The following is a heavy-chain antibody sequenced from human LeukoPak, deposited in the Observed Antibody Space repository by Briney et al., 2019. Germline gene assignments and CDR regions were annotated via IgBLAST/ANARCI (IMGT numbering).Heavy chain of an antibody. CDR2: IYSGGST. CDR3: ARDFKGAGFDY. Sequence: GGSLRLSCAASGFTFSSYSMNWVRQAPGKGLEWVSVIYSGGSTYYADSVKGRFTISRDNSKNTLYLQMKSLRAEDTAVYYCARDFKGAGFDYWGQGTLVTVSS. V-gene: IGHV3-53*01. D-gene: IGHD1-26*01. CDR1: GFTFSSYS. J-gene: IGHJ4*02.